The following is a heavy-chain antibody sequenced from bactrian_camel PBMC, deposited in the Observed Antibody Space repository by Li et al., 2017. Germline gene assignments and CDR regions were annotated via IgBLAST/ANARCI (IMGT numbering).Heavy chain of an antibody. Sequence: HVQLVESGGGPVQPGGSLRLSCVASGFTFSDYWMAWVRQAPGKQREGVASIGSDGSTSYTDSVKGRFTISRDNAKDTLYLQMSSLKPEDTAMYYCAGGTMYSWRTYRYWGQGTQVTVS. V-gene: IGHV3S26*01. CDR3: AGGTMYSWRTYRY. CDR1: GFTFSDYW. CDR2: IGSDGST. D-gene: IGHD4*01. J-gene: IGHJ4*01.